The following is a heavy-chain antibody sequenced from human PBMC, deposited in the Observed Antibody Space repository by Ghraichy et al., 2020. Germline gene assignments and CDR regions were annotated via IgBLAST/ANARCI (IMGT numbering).Heavy chain of an antibody. J-gene: IGHJ4*02. CDR2: IIPYNGNT. CDR3: ARNDCTSTSCYYYFDY. V-gene: IGHV1-18*04. D-gene: IGHD2-2*01. Sequence: ASVKVSCKASGYTFINYGVTWVRQAPGQGLEWMGWIIPYNGNTNYIQELQGRVTMTTDTSTSTAYMELRSLTSDDTAVYYCARNDCTSTSCYYYFDYWGQGTLVTVPS. CDR1: GYTFINYG.